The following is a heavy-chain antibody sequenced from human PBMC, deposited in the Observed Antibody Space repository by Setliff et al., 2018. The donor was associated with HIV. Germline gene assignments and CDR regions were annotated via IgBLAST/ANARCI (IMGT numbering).Heavy chain of an antibody. CDR3: ARDQGVVTRACWH. V-gene: IGHV1-18*01. J-gene: IGHJ1*01. CDR2: ISAYNGNT. Sequence: GASVKVSCKASGGTFSTYAISWVRQAPGQGLEWMGWISAYNGNTKYAQKFQGRVTMTTHTSTNTAYMELRSLTSDDTAVYYCARDQGVVTRACWHWGQGTLVTVSS. CDR1: GGTFSTYA. D-gene: IGHD2-21*02.